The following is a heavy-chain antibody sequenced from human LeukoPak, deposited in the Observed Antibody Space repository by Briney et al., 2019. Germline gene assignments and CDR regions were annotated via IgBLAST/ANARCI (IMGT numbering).Heavy chain of an antibody. CDR3: AKEKRELLFYFDY. D-gene: IGHD1-26*01. CDR1: GITFRSDV. CDR2: ISGSGGST. Sequence: SGGSLRLSCAASGITFRSDVMSWVRQAPGKGLEWVSGISGSGGSTYYADSVKGRFTISRDNSKNTLYLQMNSLRAEDTAVYYCAKEKRELLFYFDYWGQGTLVTVSS. J-gene: IGHJ4*02. V-gene: IGHV3-23*01.